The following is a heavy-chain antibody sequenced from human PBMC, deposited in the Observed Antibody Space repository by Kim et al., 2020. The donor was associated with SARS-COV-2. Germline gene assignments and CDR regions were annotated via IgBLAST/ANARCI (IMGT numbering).Heavy chain of an antibody. J-gene: IGHJ5*02. CDR2: INPNSGGT. CDR3: ARDGDYYGSGSYYNTRRRNWFDP. D-gene: IGHD3-10*01. CDR1: GYTFTGYY. Sequence: ASVKVSCKASGYTFTGYYMHWVRQAPGQGLEWMGWINPNSGGTNYAQKFQGRVTMTRDTSISTAYMELSRLRSDDTAVYYCARDGDYYGSGSYYNTRRRNWFDPWGQGTLVTVSS. V-gene: IGHV1-2*02.